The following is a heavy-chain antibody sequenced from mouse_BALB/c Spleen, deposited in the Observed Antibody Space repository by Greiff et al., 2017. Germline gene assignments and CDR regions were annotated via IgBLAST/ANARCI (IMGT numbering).Heavy chain of an antibody. CDR3: ARKGPMITTDGYAMDY. CDR2: IDPYNGGT. CDR1: GYAFTSYN. J-gene: IGHJ4*01. Sequence: EVKLMESGPELVKPGASVKVSCKASGYAFTSYNMYWVKQSHGKSLEWIGYIDPYNGGTSYNQKFKGKATLTVDKSSSTAYMHLNSLTSEDSAVYYCARKGPMITTDGYAMDYWGQGTSVTVSS. D-gene: IGHD2-4*01. V-gene: IGHV1S135*01.